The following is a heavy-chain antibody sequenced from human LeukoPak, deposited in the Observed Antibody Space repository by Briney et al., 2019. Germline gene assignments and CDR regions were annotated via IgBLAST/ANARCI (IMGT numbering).Heavy chain of an antibody. V-gene: IGHV3-21*01. CDR2: ISSSSSYI. CDR3: ARSSIVGAPNTDY. CDR1: GFTFSSYS. D-gene: IGHD1-26*01. Sequence: GGSLRLSCAASGFTFSSYSMNWVRQAPGKGLEWVSSISSSSSYIYYADSVKGRFTISRDNAKNSLYLQMNSLRAEDTAVYYCARSSIVGAPNTDYWGQGTLVTVSS. J-gene: IGHJ4*02.